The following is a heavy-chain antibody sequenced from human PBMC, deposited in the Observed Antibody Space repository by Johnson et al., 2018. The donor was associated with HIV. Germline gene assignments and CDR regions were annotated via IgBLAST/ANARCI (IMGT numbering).Heavy chain of an antibody. V-gene: IGHV3-30*02. D-gene: IGHD3-22*01. CDR3: AKGAYYDSSGPPAFDI. CDR1: GFTFSSYG. CDR2: IRYDGSNK. J-gene: IGHJ3*02. Sequence: QVQLVESGGGVVQPGGSLRLSCAASGFTFSSYGMHWVRQAPGKGLEWVAFIRYDGSNKYYADSVKGRFTISRDNSKNTLYLQMNSLRAEDTAVYYCAKGAYYDSSGPPAFDIWDQGTMVTVSS.